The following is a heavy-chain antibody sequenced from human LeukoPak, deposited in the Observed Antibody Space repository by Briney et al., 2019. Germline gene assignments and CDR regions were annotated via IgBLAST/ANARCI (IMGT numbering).Heavy chain of an antibody. D-gene: IGHD3-22*01. CDR3: ARCDYYDSSGYYPGFDY. J-gene: IGHJ4*02. V-gene: IGHV4-59*01. CDR2: IYYSGSI. CDR1: GGSISSYY. Sequence: SETLSLTCTVSGGSISSYYWSLIRQPPGKGLEWIGYIYYSGSINYNPSLKSRVTISIDTSKNQFSLKLSSVTAADTAVYYCARCDYYDSSGYYPGFDYWGQGTLVTVSS.